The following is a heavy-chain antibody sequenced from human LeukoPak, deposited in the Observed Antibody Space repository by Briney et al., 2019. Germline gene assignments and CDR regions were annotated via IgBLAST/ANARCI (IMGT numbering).Heavy chain of an antibody. CDR1: GFIFSSYT. J-gene: IGHJ6*04. D-gene: IGHD3-10*02. CDR3: AELGITMIGGV. V-gene: IGHV3-48*04. CDR2: ISSSGSTI. Sequence: HAGGSLRLSCAASGFIFSSYTMTWVRQAPGKGLEWVSYISSSGSTIYYADSVKGRFTISRDNAKNSLYLQMNSLRAEDTAVYYCAELGITMIGGVWGKGTTVTISS.